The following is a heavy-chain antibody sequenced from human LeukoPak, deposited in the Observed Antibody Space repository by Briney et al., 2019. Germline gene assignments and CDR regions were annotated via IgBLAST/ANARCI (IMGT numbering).Heavy chain of an antibody. CDR2: IYYSGST. J-gene: IGHJ4*02. V-gene: IGHV4-59*12. CDR3: ARRLHRRGAADY. Sequence: SETLSLTCTVSGGSISSYYWSWIRQPPGKGLEWIGYIYYSGSTNYNPSLKSRVTISVDTSKNQFSLKLSSVTAADTAVYYCARRLHRRGAADYWGQGTLVTVSS. CDR1: GGSISSYY. D-gene: IGHD1-26*01.